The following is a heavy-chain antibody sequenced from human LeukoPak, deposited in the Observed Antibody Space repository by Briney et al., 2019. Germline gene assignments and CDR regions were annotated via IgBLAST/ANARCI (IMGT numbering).Heavy chain of an antibody. CDR1: GFIFSSIN. D-gene: IGHD2-15*01. CDR2: ISGTSTTI. J-gene: IGHJ3*02. CDR3: ARGGGGSYSDAFDI. V-gene: IGHV3-48*02. Sequence: NPGGSLRLSCAASGFIFSSINMHWVRQAPGKGLEWVSFISGTSTTIKYADSVKGRFTISRDIGRKSLYLQMNSLSDEDTAVYYCARGGGGSYSDAFDIWGQGTVVTVSS.